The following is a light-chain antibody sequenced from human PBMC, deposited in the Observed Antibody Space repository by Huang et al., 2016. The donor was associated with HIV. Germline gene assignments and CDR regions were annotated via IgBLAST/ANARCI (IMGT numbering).Light chain of an antibody. CDR3: QQHYSPPWT. J-gene: IGKJ1*01. CDR1: ESIFYRSKDKNS. V-gene: IGKV4-1*01. Sequence: DIVMTQSPDSLAVSLGEWATINYKSSESIFYRSKDKNSLAWYQQKPGQPPKLLIYCASTRESGVPDRFSGSGSGTDFTLTISSLQGEDVAIYYCQQHYSPPWTFGQGTKVEIK. CDR2: CAS.